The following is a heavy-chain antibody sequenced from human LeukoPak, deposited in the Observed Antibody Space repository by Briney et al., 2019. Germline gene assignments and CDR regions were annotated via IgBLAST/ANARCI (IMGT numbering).Heavy chain of an antibody. CDR3: ATSCGNSYGCYFDY. CDR2: IYYSGST. V-gene: IGHV4-59*08. CDR1: GASISSYY. J-gene: IGHJ4*02. Sequence: SETLSLTCTVSGASISSYYWSWIRQPPGKRLEWIGYIYYSGSTNYNPSLKSRVTISVDTSKSQFSLRLSSVTAAGTAIYYCATSCGNSYGCYFDYWGQGTLVTVSS. D-gene: IGHD5-18*01.